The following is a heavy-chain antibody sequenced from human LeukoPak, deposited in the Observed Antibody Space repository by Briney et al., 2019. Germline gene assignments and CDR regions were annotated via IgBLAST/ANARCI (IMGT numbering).Heavy chain of an antibody. CDR2: IKQDGSEK. J-gene: IGHJ4*02. CDR3: ARDPGYSSSWYADY. V-gene: IGHV3-7*01. CDR1: GFTFSTYW. D-gene: IGHD6-13*01. Sequence: PGGSLRLSCAASGFTFSTYWMSWVRQAPGKGLEWVANIKQDGSEKYYMDSVKGRFTISRDNAKNSLYLQMNSLRAEDTAVYYCARDPGYSSSWYADYWGQGTLVTVSS.